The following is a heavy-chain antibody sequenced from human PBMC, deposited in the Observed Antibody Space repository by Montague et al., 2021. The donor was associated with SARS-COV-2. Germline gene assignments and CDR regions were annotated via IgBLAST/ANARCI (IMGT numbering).Heavy chain of an antibody. D-gene: IGHD2-15*01. CDR2: ISYSGST. Sequence: SETLSLTCTVSGGSISSYYWSWIRQPPGKGLEWIGYISYSGSTNYNPSLKSRVTMPVDTSKNHFSLKLNSVTAADTAVYYCARDGCSGGSCYYNWFDPWGQGTLVTVSS. V-gene: IGHV4-59*01. CDR1: GGSISSYY. J-gene: IGHJ5*02. CDR3: ARDGCSGGSCYYNWFDP.